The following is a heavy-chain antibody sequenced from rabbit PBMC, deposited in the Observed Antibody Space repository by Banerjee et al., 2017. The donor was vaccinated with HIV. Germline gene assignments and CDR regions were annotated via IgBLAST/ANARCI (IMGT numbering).Heavy chain of an antibody. Sequence: QEQLVESGGGLVQPGGSLTLSCKASGFDFSRFGVSWVRQAPGKGLEWIGYIDPIFGGTYYASWVNGRFTVSSHNAQNTLLLQLNSLTVADTATYFCVRNSGWGVSYFTLWGPGTLV. CDR3: VRNSGWGVSYFTL. D-gene: IGHD4-1*01. V-gene: IGHV1S47*01. J-gene: IGHJ4*01. CDR1: GFDFSRFG. CDR2: IDPIFGGT.